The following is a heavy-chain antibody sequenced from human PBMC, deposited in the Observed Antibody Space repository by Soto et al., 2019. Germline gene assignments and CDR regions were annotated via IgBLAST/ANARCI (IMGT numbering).Heavy chain of an antibody. CDR2: INHSGST. J-gene: IGHJ5*02. Sequence: SETLSLTCAVYGGSFSGYYWSWIRQPPGKGLEWIGEINHSGSTNYNPSLKSRVTISVDTSKNQFSLKLSSVTAADTAAYYCARGRRAIFGVVIINNWFYPWGQGTLVTVSS. CDR3: ARGRRAIFGVVIINNWFYP. D-gene: IGHD3-3*01. CDR1: GGSFSGYY. V-gene: IGHV4-34*01.